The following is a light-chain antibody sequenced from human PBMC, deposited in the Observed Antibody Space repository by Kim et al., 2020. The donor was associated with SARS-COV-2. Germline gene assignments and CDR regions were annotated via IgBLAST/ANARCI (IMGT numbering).Light chain of an antibody. Sequence: SYELTQPSSVSVSPGQTARITCSGDVLAKKYARWFQQKPGQAPVLVIYKDSERPSGIPERFSGSSSGTTVTLTISGAQVEDEADYYCYSAADNKRVFGGG. CDR1: VLAKKY. CDR2: KDS. V-gene: IGLV3-27*01. J-gene: IGLJ2*01. CDR3: YSAADNKRV.